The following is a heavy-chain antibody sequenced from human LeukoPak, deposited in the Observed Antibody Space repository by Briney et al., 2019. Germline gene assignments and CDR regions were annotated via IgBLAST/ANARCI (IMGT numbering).Heavy chain of an antibody. J-gene: IGHJ5*02. CDR1: GGSISSYY. CDR3: ARGFGDWGLSWFDP. Sequence: SETLSLTCTVSGGSISSYYWSWIRQPPGKGLEWIGYIYYSGSTNYNPSLKSRFTISVDTSKNQFSLKLTSVTAADTAVYYCARGFGDWGLSWFDPWGQGTLVTVSS. D-gene: IGHD3-10*01. V-gene: IGHV4-59*01. CDR2: IYYSGST.